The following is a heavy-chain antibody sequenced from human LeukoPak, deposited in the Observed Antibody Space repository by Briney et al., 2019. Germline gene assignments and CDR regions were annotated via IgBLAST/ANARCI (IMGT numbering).Heavy chain of an antibody. J-gene: IGHJ4*02. V-gene: IGHV4-59*01. D-gene: IGHD3-10*01. CDR1: GGSISNYY. Sequence: SETLSLTCTVSGGSISNYYWSWIRQPPGKGLEWIGYIYYSWSTNYNPSLKSRVTISVDTSKNQFSLKLSSVTAADTAVYYCARTPGAIYGSGSYYDYWGQGTLVTVSS. CDR2: IYYSWST. CDR3: ARTPGAIYGSGSYYDY.